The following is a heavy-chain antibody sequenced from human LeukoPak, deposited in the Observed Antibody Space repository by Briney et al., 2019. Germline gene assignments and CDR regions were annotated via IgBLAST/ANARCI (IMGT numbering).Heavy chain of an antibody. Sequence: GRSLGLSCVGSGFTFSSYWMTWVRQAPGKGLEWVANIKDDGSEKYSVDSVKGRFTISRDNAKNLLYLQMSSLRAEDRAVYYCARARIDYWGQGTLVTVSS. CDR1: GFTFSSYW. V-gene: IGHV3-7*04. CDR2: IKDDGSEK. CDR3: ARARIDY. J-gene: IGHJ4*02. D-gene: IGHD1-14*01.